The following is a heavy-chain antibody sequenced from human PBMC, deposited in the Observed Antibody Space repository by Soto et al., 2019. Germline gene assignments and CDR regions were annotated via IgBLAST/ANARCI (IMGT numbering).Heavy chain of an antibody. Sequence: ASVKVSCKVSGYTLTELSMHWVRQAPGKGLEWMGGFDPEDGETIYAQKFQGRVTMTEDTSTDTAYMELSSLRSEDTAVYYCARGPHVLRYFDWYPLWGQGTLVTVSS. V-gene: IGHV1-24*01. J-gene: IGHJ4*02. CDR1: GYTLTELS. CDR2: FDPEDGET. D-gene: IGHD3-9*01. CDR3: ARGPHVLRYFDWYPL.